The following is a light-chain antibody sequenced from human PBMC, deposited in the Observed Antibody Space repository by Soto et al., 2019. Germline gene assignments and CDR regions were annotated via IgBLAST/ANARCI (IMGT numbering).Light chain of an antibody. V-gene: IGLV1-44*01. Sequence: QPVLTQPPSASGTPGQRVTISCSGSSPNIGSNSVNWYQQLPGTAPKLLIYVNNQRPSGGPDRISGSKSGTSASLAISGLRSEDEADYYCAAWDDSLNGVVFGGGTKLTVL. CDR3: AAWDDSLNGVV. CDR2: VNN. J-gene: IGLJ2*01. CDR1: SPNIGSNS.